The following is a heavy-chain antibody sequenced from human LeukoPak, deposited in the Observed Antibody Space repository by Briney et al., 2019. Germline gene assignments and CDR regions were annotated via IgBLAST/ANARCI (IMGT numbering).Heavy chain of an antibody. V-gene: IGHV4-61*02. J-gene: IGHJ5*02. Sequence: SQTLSLTCTVSSGSISSSNYYWSWIRQPAGKGLEWIGRISTIGITNYNPSLNSRVTISIDTSKNQFSLKLSSVTAADTAVYYCAREGSSGWYWFDPWGQGTLVTVSS. CDR2: ISTIGIT. D-gene: IGHD6-19*01. CDR1: SGSISSSNYY. CDR3: AREGSSGWYWFDP.